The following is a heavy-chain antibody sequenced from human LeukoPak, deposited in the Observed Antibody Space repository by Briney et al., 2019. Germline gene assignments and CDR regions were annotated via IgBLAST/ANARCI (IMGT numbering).Heavy chain of an antibody. CDR2: IANDGRDK. Sequence: GGSLRLSCIASGFSFSRNALHWVRQAPGKGLEWVAVIANDGRDKKSADSVKGRFTISRDNSKNTLYLQMNSLRAEDSAVYYCARTILAAGTWGEYFHLWGQGTLVTVSS. CDR1: GFSFSRNA. CDR3: ARTILAAGTWGEYFHL. D-gene: IGHD6-13*01. V-gene: IGHV3-30*04. J-gene: IGHJ1*01.